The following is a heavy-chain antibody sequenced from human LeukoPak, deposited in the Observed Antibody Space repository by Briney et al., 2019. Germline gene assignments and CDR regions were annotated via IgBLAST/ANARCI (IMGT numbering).Heavy chain of an antibody. J-gene: IGHJ4*02. V-gene: IGHV3-23*01. CDR2: ISGSGETT. CDR3: VVDLYGSSDY. D-gene: IGHD3-16*01. CDR1: GFTFSSYA. Sequence: GGSLRLSCAASGFTFSSYAMNWVRQAPGKGLEWVPVISGSGETTYYVDSEKGRASISRDNSKNTLFLQMNSLRAEDTAAYYCVVDLYGSSDYWGQGTLVTVSS.